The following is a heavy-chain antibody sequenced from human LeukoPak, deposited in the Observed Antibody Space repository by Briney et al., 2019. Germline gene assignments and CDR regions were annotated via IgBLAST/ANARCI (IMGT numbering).Heavy chain of an antibody. V-gene: IGHV3-30-3*01. D-gene: IGHD6-19*01. Sequence: AGGSLRLSCAASGFTFSGYAMHWVRQAPGKGLEWVAVISYDGSNKYYADSVKGRFTISRDNSKNTLYLQMNSLRAEDTAVYYCARGPGIAVAGIAEYFQHWGQGTLVTVSS. CDR2: ISYDGSNK. CDR3: ARGPGIAVAGIAEYFQH. J-gene: IGHJ1*01. CDR1: GFTFSGYA.